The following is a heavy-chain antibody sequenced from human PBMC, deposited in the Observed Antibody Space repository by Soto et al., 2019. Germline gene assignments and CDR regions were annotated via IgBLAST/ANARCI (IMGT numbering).Heavy chain of an antibody. CDR1: GFTFSSYA. J-gene: IGHJ6*03. V-gene: IGHV3-23*01. Sequence: GGSLRLSCAASGFTFSSYAMSWVRQAPGKGLEWVSAISGSGGSTYYADSVKGQVTITRNNSTYTLYLQMNSLSAEDTAVYYCSNDKVPADIIGLWCYYYMDVWGKGTTVTVSS. CDR2: ISGSGGST. CDR3: SNDKVPADIIGLWCYYYMDV. D-gene: IGHD2-2*01.